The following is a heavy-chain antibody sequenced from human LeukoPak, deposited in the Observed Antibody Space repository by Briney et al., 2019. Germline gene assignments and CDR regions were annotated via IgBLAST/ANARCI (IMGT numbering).Heavy chain of an antibody. CDR3: ARKEQQLAFDY. Sequence: GASVKVSCKASGYTFTSYGISWVRQAPGQGLEWMRWISAYNGNTHYAQRLQGRVTMTTDTSTSTAYMELRSLRSDDTAMYYCARKEQQLAFDYWGQGTLVTVSS. V-gene: IGHV1-18*04. D-gene: IGHD6-13*01. CDR1: GYTFTSYG. J-gene: IGHJ4*02. CDR2: ISAYNGNT.